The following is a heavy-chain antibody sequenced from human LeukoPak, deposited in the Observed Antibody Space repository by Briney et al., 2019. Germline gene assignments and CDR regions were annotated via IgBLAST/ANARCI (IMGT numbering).Heavy chain of an antibody. CDR3: ASQDSGSYPVWDY. Sequence: PSETLSLTCTVSGGSISRSNYYWGWIRQPPGKGLEWIGYIYYSGNTHYNPSLKSRVTISVDTSKNQFSLKLSSVTAADTAVYYCASQDSGSYPVWDYWGQGTLVTVSS. CDR2: IYYSGNT. D-gene: IGHD1-26*01. CDR1: GGSISRSNYY. J-gene: IGHJ4*02. V-gene: IGHV4-39*07.